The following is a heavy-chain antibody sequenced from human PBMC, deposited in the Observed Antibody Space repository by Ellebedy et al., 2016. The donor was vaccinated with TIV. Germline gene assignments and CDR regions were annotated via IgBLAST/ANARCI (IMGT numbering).Heavy chain of an antibody. J-gene: IGHJ4*02. CDR1: GLTFSSYD. V-gene: IGHV3-23*01. CDR2: ISGSGGST. CDR3: VRDRGEGGLPSFFDL. Sequence: PGGSLRLSCAASGLTFSSYDMSRVRQAPGKGLEWVSGISGSGGSTYYADSVKGRFTSSRVNDKNSLLLQMDSLRAEDTAMYYCVRDRGEGGLPSFFDLWGQGSLVTVSA. D-gene: IGHD3-10*01.